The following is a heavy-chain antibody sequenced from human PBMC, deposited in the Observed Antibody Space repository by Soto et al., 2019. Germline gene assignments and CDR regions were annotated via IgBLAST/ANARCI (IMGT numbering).Heavy chain of an antibody. Sequence: SETLSLTCTVSAASFSKYYWTWIRQPPGKGLEWIGYIYFNGNTRYNPSLEGRLTISIDTSKKEFSLKLTSVTAADAAVYYCASVTFGGIVLAHWGQGTLVTVSS. CDR3: ASVTFGGIVLAH. CDR1: AASFSKYY. CDR2: IYFNGNT. V-gene: IGHV4-59*01. D-gene: IGHD3-16*01. J-gene: IGHJ4*02.